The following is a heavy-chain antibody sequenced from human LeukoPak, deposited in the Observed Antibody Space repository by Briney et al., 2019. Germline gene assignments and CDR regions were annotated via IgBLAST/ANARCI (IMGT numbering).Heavy chain of an antibody. CDR2: MNPNSGNT. D-gene: IGHD3-22*01. CDR1: GYTFTSYD. V-gene: IGHV1-8*01. CDR3: ASITLSSGYYYGVLASDAFDI. J-gene: IGHJ3*02. Sequence: ASVKVSCKASGYTFTSYDINWVRQATGQGLGWMGWMNPNSGNTGYAQKFQGRVTMTRNTSISTAYMELSSLRSEDTAVYYCASITLSSGYYYGVLASDAFDIWGQGTMVTVSS.